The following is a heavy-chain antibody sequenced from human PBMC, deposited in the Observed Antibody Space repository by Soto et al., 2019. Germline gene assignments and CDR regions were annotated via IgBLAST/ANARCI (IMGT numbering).Heavy chain of an antibody. J-gene: IGHJ4*02. Sequence: QVQLVESGGGVVQPGRSLRLSCAASGFIFSSYGMHWVRQAPGKGLEWVAVISYDGSSKYYADSVKGRFTISRDNSENTLHLQMNSLRAEDTAMYYCAKGGEYQLLRIYFDYWCQGTPVTVSS. V-gene: IGHV3-30*18. CDR2: ISYDGSSK. CDR1: GFIFSSYG. CDR3: AKGGEYQLLRIYFDY. D-gene: IGHD2-2*01.